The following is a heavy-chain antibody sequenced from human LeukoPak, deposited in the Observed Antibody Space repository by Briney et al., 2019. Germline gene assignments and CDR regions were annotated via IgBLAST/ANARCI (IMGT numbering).Heavy chain of an antibody. V-gene: IGHV3-33*01. CDR3: AREAGYSYASSYFDY. J-gene: IGHJ4*02. D-gene: IGHD5-18*01. Sequence: GGSLRLSCAASGFTFSSYGMHWVREAPGKGLEWVAVIWYDGSNKYYADSVKGRFTISRDNSKNTLYLQMNSLRAEDTVVYYCAREAGYSYASSYFDYWGQGTLVTVSS. CDR1: GFTFSSYG. CDR2: IWYDGSNK.